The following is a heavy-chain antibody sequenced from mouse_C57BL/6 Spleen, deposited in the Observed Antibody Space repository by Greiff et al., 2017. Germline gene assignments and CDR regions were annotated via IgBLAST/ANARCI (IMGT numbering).Heavy chain of an antibody. CDR3: ARSFDYDWFAY. V-gene: IGHV1-61*01. D-gene: IGHD2-4*01. CDR1: GYTFTSYW. Sequence: VQLQQPGAELVRPGSSVKLSCKASGYTFTSYWLAWVKQRPGQGLEWIGNIYPSDSEPHYNQKFKDKATLTVDKSSSTAYMQLSSLTSEDSAVYYCARSFDYDWFAYWGQGTLVTVSA. J-gene: IGHJ3*01. CDR2: IYPSDSEP.